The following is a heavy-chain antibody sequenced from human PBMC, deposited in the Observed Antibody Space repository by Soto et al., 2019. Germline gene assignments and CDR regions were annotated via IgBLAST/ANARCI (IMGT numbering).Heavy chain of an antibody. CDR2: IYYSGST. Sequence: SETLALTCTFSDGSISSSSYYWGWIRQPPGKGLEWIGSIYYSGSTYYNPSLKSRLTISVDTSKNQFSLKLSSVTAADTAAYYCASNYYGSGSYYRTDEDYWGQGTLVTVSS. D-gene: IGHD3-10*01. CDR3: ASNYYGSGSYYRTDEDY. V-gene: IGHV4-39*01. J-gene: IGHJ4*02. CDR1: DGSISSSSYY.